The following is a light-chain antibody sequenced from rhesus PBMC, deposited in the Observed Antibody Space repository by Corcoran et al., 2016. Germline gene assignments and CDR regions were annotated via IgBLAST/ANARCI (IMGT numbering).Light chain of an antibody. CDR1: QSVGSY. CDR2: GAS. CDR3: QQGTNLST. Sequence: ETVVTQSPDTLALSPGERATLSCRASQSVGSYLAWYQQKPGQGPRLLIYGASSRATGIPDRFSGSGFGTDFTLTISSLEPEDVGIYYCQQGTNLSTFGPGTKLDIK. J-gene: IGKJ3*01. V-gene: IGKV3-24*04.